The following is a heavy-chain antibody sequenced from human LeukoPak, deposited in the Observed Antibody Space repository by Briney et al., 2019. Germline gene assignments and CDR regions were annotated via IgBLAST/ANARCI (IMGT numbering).Heavy chain of an antibody. CDR2: IKSKTDGGTT. CDR3: TQGGTKAYS. Sequence: PGGSLRLSRAASGFTFSNVWMNWVRQAPGRGLEWVGRIKSKTDGGTTDYAAPVKGRFIISRDDSEKTLSLQMNSLKSEDTAVYYCTQGGTKAYSWGQGTLVTVSS. D-gene: IGHD3-16*01. CDR1: GFTFSNVW. J-gene: IGHJ4*02. V-gene: IGHV3-15*01.